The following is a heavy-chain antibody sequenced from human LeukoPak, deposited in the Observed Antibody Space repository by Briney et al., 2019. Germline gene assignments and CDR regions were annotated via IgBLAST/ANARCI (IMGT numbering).Heavy chain of an antibody. CDR1: GGSISTYY. CDR2: IYTSGST. J-gene: IGHJ4*02. D-gene: IGHD2-15*01. CDR3: ARSGSWKGYFDY. Sequence: SETLSLTCTVSGGSISTYYWNWIRQPAGKGLEWIGRIYTSGSTNYSPSLKSRVSMSVDTSKNQFSLNLSSVTAADTAVYFCARSGSWKGYFDYWGQGTLVTVSS. V-gene: IGHV4-4*07.